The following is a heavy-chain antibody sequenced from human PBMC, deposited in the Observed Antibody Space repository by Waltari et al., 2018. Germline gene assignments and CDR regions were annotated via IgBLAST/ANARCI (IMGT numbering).Heavy chain of an antibody. Sequence: QVQLQESGPGLVKPSETLSLTCTVSGASITSYYWSWIRQSPGKGLEWIGDISYSGRTDYGPSLKSRITISLDTSKNQFSLKLTSVTAADTAVYYCVRERSWFDPWGPGTLVTVSS. J-gene: IGHJ5*02. CDR2: ISYSGRT. CDR3: VRERSWFDP. CDR1: GASITSYY. V-gene: IGHV4-59*01.